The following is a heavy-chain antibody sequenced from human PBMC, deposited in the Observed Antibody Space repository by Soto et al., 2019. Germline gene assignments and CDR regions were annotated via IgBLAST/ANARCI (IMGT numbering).Heavy chain of an antibody. CDR1: GFTFSSYA. Sequence: GGSLRLSCGASGFTFSSYAISWVRQAPGKGLEWVSAISGSGGSTYYADSVKGRFTISRDNSKNTLYLQMNSLRAEDTAVYYCAKDYWFGEFFDYWGQGTLVTVSS. D-gene: IGHD3-10*01. CDR2: ISGSGGST. J-gene: IGHJ4*02. V-gene: IGHV3-23*01. CDR3: AKDYWFGEFFDY.